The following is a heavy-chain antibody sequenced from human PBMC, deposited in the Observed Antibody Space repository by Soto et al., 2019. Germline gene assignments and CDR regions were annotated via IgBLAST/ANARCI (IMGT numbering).Heavy chain of an antibody. CDR1: GGSISSGGYY. CDR2: IYYSGST. J-gene: IGHJ6*03. Sequence: SETLSLTCTVSGGSISSGGYYWSWIRQHPGKGLEWIGYIYYSGSTYYNPSLKSRVTISVDTSKNQFSLKLSSVTAADTAVYYCARAPFRYYYMDVWGKGTTVTVSS. CDR3: ARAPFRYYYMDV. V-gene: IGHV4-31*03.